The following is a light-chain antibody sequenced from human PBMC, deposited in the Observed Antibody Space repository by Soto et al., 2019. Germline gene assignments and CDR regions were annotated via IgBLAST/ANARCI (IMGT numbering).Light chain of an antibody. Sequence: VQMTQSPSTLSASVGDRVTITCRASQTISSSLAWYQQKPGKAPKLLIYGASSLERGVPSRFSGSGSGTEFTLSISSLQPDDFATYYCQQYNTYSQTFGQGTKVDIK. CDR1: QTISSS. CDR3: QQYNTYSQT. J-gene: IGKJ1*01. CDR2: GAS. V-gene: IGKV1-5*01.